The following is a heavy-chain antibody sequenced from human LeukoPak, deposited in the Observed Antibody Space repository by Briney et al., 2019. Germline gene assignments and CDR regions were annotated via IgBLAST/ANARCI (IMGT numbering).Heavy chain of an antibody. CDR1: SGSIGTYY. V-gene: IGHV4-4*07. Sequence: SETLSLTCTVSSGSIGTYYWSWIRQPAGKGLEWIGRIYTTGSANYNPSLKSRVTMSLDTSKNQFSLKLSSVTAADTAVYYCARATPGGLHGYSFDYWGQGTVVTVYS. J-gene: IGHJ4*02. CDR3: ARATPGGLHGYSFDY. CDR2: IYTTGSA. D-gene: IGHD5-24*01.